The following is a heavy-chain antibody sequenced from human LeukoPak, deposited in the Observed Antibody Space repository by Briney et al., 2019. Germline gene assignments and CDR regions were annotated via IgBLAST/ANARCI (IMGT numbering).Heavy chain of an antibody. CDR1: GFTFSSYA. V-gene: IGHV3-23*01. J-gene: IGHJ4*02. D-gene: IGHD5-24*01. Sequence: HPGGSLRLSCAASGFTFSSYAMSWVRQAPGKVLEWVSAISDSGRSTYYLDSVKGRFSISRDNSKNTLFLQMNSLRAEDTAAYYCAKRGMTTIKEGFDYWGQGTLVTVSS. CDR2: ISDSGRST. CDR3: AKRGMTTIKEGFDY.